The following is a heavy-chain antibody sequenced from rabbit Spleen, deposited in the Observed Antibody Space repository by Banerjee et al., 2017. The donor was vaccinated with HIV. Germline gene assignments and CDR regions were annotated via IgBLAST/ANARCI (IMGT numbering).Heavy chain of an antibody. Sequence: QSLEESGGGLVKPEGSLTLTCKASGFSFSSSDYMCWVRQAPGKGLEWITCINIATGKSVYASWVSGRFIMSRTSSTTVTLQMTSLTAADTATYFCARDLVTAIGWNFALWGPGTLVTVS. D-gene: IGHD7-1*01. CDR1: GFSFSSSDY. CDR2: INIATGKS. V-gene: IGHV1S40*01. J-gene: IGHJ4*01. CDR3: ARDLVTAIGWNFAL.